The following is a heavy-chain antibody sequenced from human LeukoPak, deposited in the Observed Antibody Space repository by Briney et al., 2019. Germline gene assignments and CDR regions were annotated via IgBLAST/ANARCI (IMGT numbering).Heavy chain of an antibody. D-gene: IGHD6-19*01. V-gene: IGHV3-15*01. Sequence: PGGSLRLSCAASGLTFSSYSMNWVRQAPGKGLEWVGRIKSKTDGGTTDYAAPVKGRFTISRDDSKNTLYLQMNSLKTEDTAVYYCTTVLKSSGWYLDYYYYMDVWGKGTTVTVSS. CDR2: IKSKTDGGTT. CDR3: TTVLKSSGWYLDYYYYMDV. J-gene: IGHJ6*03. CDR1: GLTFSSYS.